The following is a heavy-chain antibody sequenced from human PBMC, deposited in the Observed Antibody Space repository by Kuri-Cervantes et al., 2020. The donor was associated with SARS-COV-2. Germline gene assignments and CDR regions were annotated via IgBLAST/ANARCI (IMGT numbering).Heavy chain of an antibody. J-gene: IGHJ4*02. D-gene: IGHD5-18*01. V-gene: IGHV3-23*01. CDR2: ISGSGGST. Sequence: GESLKISCAASGFTFSDYYMSWVRQAPGKGLEWVSAISGSGGSTYYADSVKGRFTISRDNSKNTLYLQMNSLRAEDTAVYYCARTEVDTAMDNYWGQGTLVTVSS. CDR3: ARTEVDTAMDNY. CDR1: GFTFSDYY.